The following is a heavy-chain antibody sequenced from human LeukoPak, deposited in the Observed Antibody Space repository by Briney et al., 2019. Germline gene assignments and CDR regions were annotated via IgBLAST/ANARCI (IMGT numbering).Heavy chain of an antibody. CDR1: GFTFSTYW. CDR2: IRQDGSEK. CDR3: ARDGGTAGEFDY. D-gene: IGHD2-15*01. V-gene: IGHV3-7*05. Sequence: GGSLRLSCAASGFTFSTYWMTWVRQAPGEGLEWVANIRQDGSEKYYADSVKRRFSISRDNAKKSLYLQMNSLRAEDTALYYCARDGGTAGEFDYWGQGTVVTVSS. J-gene: IGHJ4*02.